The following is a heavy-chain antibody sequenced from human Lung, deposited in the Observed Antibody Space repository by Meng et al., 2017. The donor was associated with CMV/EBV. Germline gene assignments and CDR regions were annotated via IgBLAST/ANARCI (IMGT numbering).Heavy chain of an antibody. D-gene: IGHD2-8*01. CDR1: GYXISSGYY. CDR2: IYHSGST. CDR3: ARDGRYCTNGACSYDAFDI. V-gene: IGHV4-38-2*02. Sequence: LXCTVSGYXISSGYYWGWIRQPPGKGLEWIGSIYHSGSTYYNPSLKSRVTISVDTSKNQFSLKLTSVTAADTAVYYCARDGRYCTNGACSYDAFDIWGQGTXVTVS. J-gene: IGHJ3*02.